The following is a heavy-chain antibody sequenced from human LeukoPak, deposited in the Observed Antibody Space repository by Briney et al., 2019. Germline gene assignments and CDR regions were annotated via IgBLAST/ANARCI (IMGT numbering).Heavy chain of an antibody. CDR3: AREGYRSRPINWFDP. Sequence: SSETLSLTCTVSGYSISSGYYWGWIRQPPGKGLEWIGSIYHSGSTYYNPSLKSRVTISVDTSKNQFSLKLSSVTAADTAVYYCAREGYRSRPINWFDPWGRGTLVTVSS. CDR2: IYHSGST. CDR1: GYSISSGYY. D-gene: IGHD5-18*01. V-gene: IGHV4-38-2*02. J-gene: IGHJ5*02.